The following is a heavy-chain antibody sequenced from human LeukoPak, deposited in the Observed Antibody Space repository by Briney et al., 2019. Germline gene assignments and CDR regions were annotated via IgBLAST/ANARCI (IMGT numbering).Heavy chain of an antibody. CDR1: GGSFSGFY. Sequence: SETLSLTCAVYGGSFSGFYWTWIRQPPGKGLEWIGEITHSGSTNYNPSLKSRVTISVDTSKNQFSLKLNSVTAADTAVYYCARASIAARRCYYYMDVWGKGTTVTVSS. D-gene: IGHD6-6*01. CDR2: ITHSGST. J-gene: IGHJ6*03. CDR3: ARASIAARRCYYYMDV. V-gene: IGHV4-34*01.